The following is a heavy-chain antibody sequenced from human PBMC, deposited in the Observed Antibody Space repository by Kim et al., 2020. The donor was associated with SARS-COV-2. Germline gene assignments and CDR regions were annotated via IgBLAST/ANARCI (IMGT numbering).Heavy chain of an antibody. D-gene: IGHD3-10*01. Sequence: TTDYAVPVKGSFTISRDDSKNTLYLQMNSLKTEDTAVYYCSTLYDSGSYPWGQGTLVTVSS. CDR2: TT. CDR3: STLYDSGSYP. J-gene: IGHJ4*02. V-gene: IGHV3-15*01.